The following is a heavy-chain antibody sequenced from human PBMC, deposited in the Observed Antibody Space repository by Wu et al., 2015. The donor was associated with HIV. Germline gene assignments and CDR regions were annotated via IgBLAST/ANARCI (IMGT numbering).Heavy chain of an antibody. CDR2: FDPRNGKT. CDR3: ATLRGGSYESTGKGYFDH. V-gene: IGHV1-24*01. J-gene: IGHJ4*02. D-gene: IGHD3-22*01. Sequence: QDLLVQSGAEVKKPGASVRVACKVFGYSLTDLSMHWVRRAPGKGLEWMGGFDPRNGKTIYAQKFQGRVTMTEDTSKDTAYIELSSLRSEDTAVYYCATLRGGSYESTGKGYFDHWGQGTLVTVSS. CDR1: GYSLTDLS.